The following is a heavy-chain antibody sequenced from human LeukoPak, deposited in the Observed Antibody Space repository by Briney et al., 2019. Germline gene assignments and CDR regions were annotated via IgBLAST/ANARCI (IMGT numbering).Heavy chain of an antibody. CDR1: GFTFSSYE. Sequence: GGSLRLSCAASGFTFSSYEMNWVRQAPGKGLEWVSYISSSGSTIYYADSVKGRFTISRDNAKNSLYLQMNSLRAEDTAVYYCARLDYDSSGYYYGFDPWGQGTRDPVSS. CDR3: ARLDYDSSGYYYGFDP. D-gene: IGHD3-22*01. V-gene: IGHV3-48*03. CDR2: ISSSGSTI. J-gene: IGHJ5*02.